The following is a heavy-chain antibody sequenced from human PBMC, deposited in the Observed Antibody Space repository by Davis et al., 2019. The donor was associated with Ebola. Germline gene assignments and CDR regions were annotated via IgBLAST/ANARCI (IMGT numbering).Heavy chain of an antibody. D-gene: IGHD2/OR15-2a*01. CDR1: GGSIGSYY. V-gene: IGHV4-59*08. Sequence: MPGGSLRLSCTLPGGSIGSYYWSWIRQPPGKGLEWIGYIYYSGSTNYNPSLKSRVTISVDTSKNQFSLKLSSVTAADTAVYYCARRNQGYYYYGMDVWGQGTTVTVSS. CDR2: IYYSGST. CDR3: ARRNQGYYYYGMDV. J-gene: IGHJ6*02.